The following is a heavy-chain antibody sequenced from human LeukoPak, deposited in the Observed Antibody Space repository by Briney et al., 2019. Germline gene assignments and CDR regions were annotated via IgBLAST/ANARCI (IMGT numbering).Heavy chain of an antibody. V-gene: IGHV4-39*01. D-gene: IGHD2-2*01. J-gene: IGHJ4*02. CDR1: GGSISSSGYY. Sequence: NASETLSLTCTVSGGSISSSGYYWGWIRQPPGKGLEGLGRIYYSGSTYYNPSLKSRVTIFVDTSKHQFSLKLSSVTAADTAVYYCARLRGIVVVPAAMNGYYFDYWGQGTLVTVSS. CDR3: ARLRGIVVVPAAMNGYYFDY. CDR2: IYYSGST.